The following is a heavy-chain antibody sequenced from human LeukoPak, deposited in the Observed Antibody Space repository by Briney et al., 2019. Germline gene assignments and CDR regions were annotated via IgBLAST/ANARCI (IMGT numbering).Heavy chain of an antibody. J-gene: IGHJ4*02. CDR2: ISGSDGCT. D-gene: IGHD3-10*01. V-gene: IGHV3-23*01. Sequence: PGESLRLSCAASGFTFSSYAMSWVRQAPGKGLEWVSDISGSDGCTCYADSVKGRFTISRDNSKNTLYLQMNSLRAEDTAVYYCAKDVLAGMVRGVIITPPVYYFDYWGQGTLVTVS. CDR3: AKDVLAGMVRGVIITPPVYYFDY. CDR1: GFTFSSYA.